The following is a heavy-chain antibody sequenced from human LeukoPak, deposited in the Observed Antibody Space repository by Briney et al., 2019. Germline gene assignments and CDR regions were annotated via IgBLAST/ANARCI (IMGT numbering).Heavy chain of an antibody. V-gene: IGHV3-7*01. Sequence: GGSLRLSCAASGFTFSCYWMSWVRQAPGKGLEWVANIKQDGSEKYYGDSVKGRFTISRDNAKNSLYLQMNSLRAEDTAVYYCARTPRGYDYVWGSYRVYFDYWGQGTLVTVSS. CDR1: GFTFSCYW. D-gene: IGHD3-16*01. J-gene: IGHJ4*02. CDR3: ARTPRGYDYVWGSYRVYFDY. CDR2: IKQDGSEK.